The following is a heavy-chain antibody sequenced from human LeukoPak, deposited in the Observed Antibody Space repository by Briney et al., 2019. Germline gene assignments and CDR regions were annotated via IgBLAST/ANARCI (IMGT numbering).Heavy chain of an antibody. CDR3: AKDGPLVGPYYFDY. Sequence: GGSLRLSCAASGFTFSTYAMNWVRQAPGKGLEWISAISGSGVSTYYADSVKGRFTISRDNSKNMLYLQMNSLRAEDTAVYYCAKDGPLVGPYYFDYWGQGTLVTVSS. J-gene: IGHJ4*02. D-gene: IGHD1-26*01. V-gene: IGHV3-23*01. CDR1: GFTFSTYA. CDR2: ISGSGVST.